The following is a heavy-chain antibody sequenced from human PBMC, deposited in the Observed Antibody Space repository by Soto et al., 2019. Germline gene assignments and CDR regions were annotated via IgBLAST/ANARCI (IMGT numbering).Heavy chain of an antibody. CDR2: IYPGDSDT. Sequence: GESLKISRKGSGYSFTSYWIGWVRQMPGKGLEWMGIIYPGDSDTRYSPSFQGQVTISADKSISTAYLQWSSLKASDTAMYYCASSYYYDSSGYYEGGAFDIWGQGTMVTVSS. V-gene: IGHV5-51*01. J-gene: IGHJ3*02. D-gene: IGHD3-22*01. CDR1: GYSFTSYW. CDR3: ASSYYYDSSGYYEGGAFDI.